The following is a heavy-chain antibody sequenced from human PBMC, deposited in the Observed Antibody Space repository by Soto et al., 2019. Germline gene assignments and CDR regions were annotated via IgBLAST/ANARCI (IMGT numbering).Heavy chain of an antibody. CDR2: ISGYNGNT. CDR1: GYTFTTYG. J-gene: IGHJ4*02. CDR3: AKGYNYGYGDY. Sequence: GASVKVSCKASGYTFTTYGISWVRQAPGQGLEWMGWISGYNGNTNYAQKFQGRVTMTTDTSTSTAYMELRSLRSADTAVYFCAKGYNYGYGDYWDLGTLVTVSS. D-gene: IGHD5-18*01. V-gene: IGHV1-18*01.